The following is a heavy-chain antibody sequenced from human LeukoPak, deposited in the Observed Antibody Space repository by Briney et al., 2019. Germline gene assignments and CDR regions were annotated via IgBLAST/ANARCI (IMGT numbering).Heavy chain of an antibody. V-gene: IGHV3-21*01. CDR3: FGRTSGAFDI. CDR2: ISSSSSYI. CDR1: GFIFSSYA. D-gene: IGHD1-26*01. J-gene: IGHJ3*02. Sequence: GGSLRLSCAASGFIFSSYAMSWVRQAPGKGLEWVSSISSSSSYIYYADSVKGLFTISRDNAKNSLYLQMNSLRAEDTAVYYCFGRTSGAFDIWGQGTMVTVSS.